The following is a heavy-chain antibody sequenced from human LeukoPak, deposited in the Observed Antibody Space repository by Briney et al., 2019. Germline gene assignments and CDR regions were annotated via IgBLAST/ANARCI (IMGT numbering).Heavy chain of an antibody. D-gene: IGHD3-3*01. J-gene: IGHJ4*02. Sequence: GGSLRLSCAASGFTFSSYSMNWVRQAPGKGLEWVSYISSSSSTIYYADSVKGRFTISRDNAKSSLYLQMNSLRAEDTAVYYCARDLGTILPYYFDYWGQGTLVTVSS. V-gene: IGHV3-48*01. CDR1: GFTFSSYS. CDR3: ARDLGTILPYYFDY. CDR2: ISSSSSTI.